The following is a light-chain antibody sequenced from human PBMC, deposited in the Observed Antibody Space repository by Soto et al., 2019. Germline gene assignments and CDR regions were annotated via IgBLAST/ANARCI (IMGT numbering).Light chain of an antibody. CDR3: QQYNNWPET. CDR2: QAS. J-gene: IGKJ1*01. CDR1: QSVSGW. Sequence: DIQMTQSPSTLSASVGDRVTITCRASQSVSGWLAWYQQKSGKAPKLLIYQASTLASGVPSRFSGSESGTEFTLTISSLQSEDFAVYYCQQYNNWPETFGQGTKVDIK. V-gene: IGKV1-5*03.